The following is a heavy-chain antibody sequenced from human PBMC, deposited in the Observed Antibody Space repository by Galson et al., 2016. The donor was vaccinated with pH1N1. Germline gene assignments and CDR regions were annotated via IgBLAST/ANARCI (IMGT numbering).Heavy chain of an antibody. CDR2: INSDGSST. V-gene: IGHV3-74*01. J-gene: IGHJ4*02. CDR3: ARNFGLSGSGRQFDF. Sequence: SLRLSCAASGFTFSSYWMHWVRQAPGKGLVWVSRINSDGSSTSCADSVKGRFTISRDNAKNTLYLQMHSLRAEDTAVYYCARNFGLSGSGRQFDFWGQGTLVTVSS. CDR1: GFTFSSYW. D-gene: IGHD3-16*01.